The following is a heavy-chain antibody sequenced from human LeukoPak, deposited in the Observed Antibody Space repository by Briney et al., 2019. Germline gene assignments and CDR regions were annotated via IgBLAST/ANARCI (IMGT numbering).Heavy chain of an antibody. J-gene: IGHJ4*02. CDR1: GGSFSGYY. Sequence: SETLSLTCAVYGGSFSGYYWSWIRQPPGKGLEWIGEINHSGSTNYNPSLKSRVTISVDTSKNQFSLKLSSVTAADTAVYYCARVGYYYDSSGYQDYWGQGTLVTVSS. D-gene: IGHD3-22*01. CDR2: INHSGST. V-gene: IGHV4-34*01. CDR3: ARVGYYYDSSGYQDY.